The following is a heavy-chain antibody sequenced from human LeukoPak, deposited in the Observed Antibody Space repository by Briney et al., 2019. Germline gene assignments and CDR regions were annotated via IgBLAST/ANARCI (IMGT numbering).Heavy chain of an antibody. Sequence: PSETLSLTCAVYGGSFSGYYWSWIRQPPGKGLEWIGEINHSGSTNYNPSLKSRVTISVDTSKNQFSLKLSSVTAADTAVYYCARVWIDYGMDVWGQGTTVTVSS. CDR1: GGSFSGYY. D-gene: IGHD2-2*03. CDR2: INHSGST. V-gene: IGHV4-34*01. CDR3: ARVWIDYGMDV. J-gene: IGHJ6*02.